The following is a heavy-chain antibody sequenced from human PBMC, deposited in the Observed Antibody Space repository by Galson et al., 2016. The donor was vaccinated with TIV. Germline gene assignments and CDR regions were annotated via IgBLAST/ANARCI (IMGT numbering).Heavy chain of an antibody. CDR3: ARDLSRSVALYDSSVYGMAV. Sequence: SLRLSCAVSGYMFSSYGMHWVRQAPGKGLEWVAFIRYDGTNKYYADSVKGRFTISRDNSKNTLFLQMNSLRAEDTAVYYCARDLSRSVALYDSSVYGMAVWGQGTTVTVSS. J-gene: IGHJ6*01. CDR1: GYMFSSYG. CDR2: IRYDGTNK. D-gene: IGHD3-22*01. V-gene: IGHV3-30*02.